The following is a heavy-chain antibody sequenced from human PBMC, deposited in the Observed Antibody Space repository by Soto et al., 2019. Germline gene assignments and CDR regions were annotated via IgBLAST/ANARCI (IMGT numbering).Heavy chain of an antibody. CDR1: GYTFTSYG. D-gene: IGHD4-17*01. V-gene: IGHV1-18*01. CDR2: ISAYNGNT. Sequence: QVQLVQSGAEVKKPGASVKVSCKASGYTFTSYGISWVRQAPGQGLEWMGWISAYNGNTNYAQKLQGRVTMTTDTXTXIAYMELRSLRSDDTAVYYCARLGDYGDYVGSYFDYWGQGTLVTVSS. CDR3: ARLGDYGDYVGSYFDY. J-gene: IGHJ4*02.